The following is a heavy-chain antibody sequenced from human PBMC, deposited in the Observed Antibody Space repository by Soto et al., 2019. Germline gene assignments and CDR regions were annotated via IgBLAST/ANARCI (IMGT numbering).Heavy chain of an antibody. D-gene: IGHD2-2*02. Sequence: QVQLQESGPGLVKPSQTLSLTCTVSGGSISSAAYYWSWIRQHPGKGLEWIGYISDSGSTYYNPSPKSRVIISVDTSKNPFSLSLTSVTAADTAVYYCAREYTYGSNFFDCWGQGALVTVSS. V-gene: IGHV4-31*03. CDR2: ISDSGST. J-gene: IGHJ4*02. CDR3: AREYTYGSNFFDC. CDR1: GGSISSAAYY.